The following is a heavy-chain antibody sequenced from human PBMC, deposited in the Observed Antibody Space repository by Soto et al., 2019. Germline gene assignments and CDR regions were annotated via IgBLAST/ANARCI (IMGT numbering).Heavy chain of an antibody. J-gene: IGHJ4*02. CDR3: ARVHEQWLVLDY. D-gene: IGHD6-19*01. CDR1: GFTFSSYA. CDR2: ISYDGSNK. Sequence: QVQLVESGGGVVQPGRSLRLSCAASGFTFSSYAMHWVRQAPGKGLEWVAVISYDGSNKYYADSVKGRFTISRDNSQNTLYLQMNSLRAEDTAVYYCARVHEQWLVLDYWGQGTLVTVSS. V-gene: IGHV3-30-3*01.